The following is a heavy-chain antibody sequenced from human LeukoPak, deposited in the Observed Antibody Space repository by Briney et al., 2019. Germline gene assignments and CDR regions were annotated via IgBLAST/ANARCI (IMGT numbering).Heavy chain of an antibody. D-gene: IGHD1-26*01. CDR3: ARGSLGAPNAFDI. CDR1: GXSFSSYD. CDR2: IGTAGDP. Sequence: GGSLRLSCAASGXSFSSYDMHWVRQTTGEGLEWVSAIGTAGDPYYSGSVKGRFTISRENAQNSLYLQMNSLRAGDTAVYYCARGSLGAPNAFDIWGQGTMVTVSS. V-gene: IGHV3-13*05. J-gene: IGHJ3*02.